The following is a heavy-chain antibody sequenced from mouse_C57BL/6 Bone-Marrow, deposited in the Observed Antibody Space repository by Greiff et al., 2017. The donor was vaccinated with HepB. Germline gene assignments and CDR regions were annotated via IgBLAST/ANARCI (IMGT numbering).Heavy chain of an antibody. CDR3: ARDGFSFAY. J-gene: IGHJ3*01. CDR2: ISYDGSN. CDR1: GYSITSGYY. D-gene: IGHD2-2*01. V-gene: IGHV3-6*01. Sequence: EVQVVESGPGLVKPSQSLSLTCSVTGYSITSGYYWNWIRQFPGNKLEWMGYISYDGSNNYNPSLKNRISITRDTSKNQFFLKLNSVTTEDTATYYCARDGFSFAYWGQGTLVTVSA.